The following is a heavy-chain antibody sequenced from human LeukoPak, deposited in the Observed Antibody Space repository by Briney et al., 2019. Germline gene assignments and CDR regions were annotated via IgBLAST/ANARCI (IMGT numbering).Heavy chain of an antibody. Sequence: QTGGSLRLSCAASGFTFSSYSMNWVRQAPGKGLEWVAVISYDGRNKYYADSVKGRFTISRDNSKNMFYLQMNSLRVEDTAVYYCARGSIAAAGSSKGYMDVWGKGTTVTVSS. CDR1: GFTFSSYS. D-gene: IGHD6-13*01. CDR2: ISYDGRNK. CDR3: ARGSIAAAGSSKGYMDV. V-gene: IGHV3-30*03. J-gene: IGHJ6*03.